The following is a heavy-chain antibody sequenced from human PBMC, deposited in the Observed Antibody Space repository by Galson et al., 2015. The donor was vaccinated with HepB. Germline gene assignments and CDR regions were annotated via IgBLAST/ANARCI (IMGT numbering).Heavy chain of an antibody. CDR2: VDPSDSYT. Sequence: QSGAEVKKPGESLSISCQGSGYGFTDYWISWVRQMPGKGLEWMGRVDPSDSYTEYSPSFHGHVAMSTDKSISTAYLQWSSLKASDTAMYYCARHMSYGMDVWGQGTTVTASS. CDR3: ARHMSYGMDV. J-gene: IGHJ6*02. V-gene: IGHV5-10-1*01. CDR1: GYGFTDYW.